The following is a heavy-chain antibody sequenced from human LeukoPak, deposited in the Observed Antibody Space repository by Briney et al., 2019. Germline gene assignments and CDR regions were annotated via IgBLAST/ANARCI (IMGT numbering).Heavy chain of an antibody. CDR1: GGTFSSYA. J-gene: IGHJ6*03. CDR2: IIPIFGTA. Sequence: SVKVSCKASGGTFSSYAISWVPQAPGQGLEWMGGIIPIFGTANYAQKFQGRVTITADESTSTAYMELSSLRSEDTAVYYCARHCNNWNAVVDYIDGWGKGTTVTVSS. D-gene: IGHD1-20*01. CDR3: ARHCNNWNAVVDYIDG. V-gene: IGHV1-69*13.